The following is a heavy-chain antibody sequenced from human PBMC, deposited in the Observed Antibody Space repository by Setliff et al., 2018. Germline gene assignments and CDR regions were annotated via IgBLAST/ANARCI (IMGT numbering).Heavy chain of an antibody. Sequence: SVKVSCKASGGTFSSYTISWVRQAPGQGLEWMGRIIPVFGTANYAQKFQGRVTITADKSTSTAYMELSSLRSDDTAVYYCARGPSFWSGDYMDVWGKGTTVTVSS. CDR1: GGTFSSYT. CDR3: ARGPSFWSGDYMDV. CDR2: IIPVFGTA. V-gene: IGHV1-69*08. D-gene: IGHD3-3*01. J-gene: IGHJ6*03.